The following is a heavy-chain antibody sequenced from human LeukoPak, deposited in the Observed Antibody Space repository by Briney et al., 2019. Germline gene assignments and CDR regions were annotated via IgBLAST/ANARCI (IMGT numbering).Heavy chain of an antibody. CDR1: GYSFTTYW. CDR3: VRKGYCATTRCYYGLDV. CDR2: IYPGDSDT. D-gene: IGHD2-2*01. Sequence: GESLKISCQGSGYSFTTYWIAWVRLMPGKGLEWMGIIYPGDSDTRYSPSFQGQVTISADKSISSAYLQWSSLKASDTAMYYCVRKGYCATTRCYYGLDVWGKGTTVTVSS. J-gene: IGHJ6*04. V-gene: IGHV5-51*01.